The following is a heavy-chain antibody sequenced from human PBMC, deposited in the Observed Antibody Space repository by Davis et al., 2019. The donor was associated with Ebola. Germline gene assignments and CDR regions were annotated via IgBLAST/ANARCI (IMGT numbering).Heavy chain of an antibody. Sequence: AASVKVSCKASEYTFTAYYIHWVRQAPGQGPEWMGRINPNSGGTNYAQKLRGRVTMTRDTSISTAYMELSRLRSDDTAVYYCARELYGPTRGTVYYYGMDVWGQGTPVTVS. J-gene: IGHJ6*02. D-gene: IGHD4/OR15-4a*01. V-gene: IGHV1-2*06. CDR3: ARELYGPTRGTVYYYGMDV. CDR2: INPNSGGT. CDR1: EYTFTAYY.